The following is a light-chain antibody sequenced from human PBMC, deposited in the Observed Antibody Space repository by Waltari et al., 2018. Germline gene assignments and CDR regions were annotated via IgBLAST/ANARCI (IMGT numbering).Light chain of an antibody. CDR1: QSVGRY. V-gene: IGKV3-20*01. CDR3: QNHERLPAM. J-gene: IGKJ1*01. Sequence: VLTQSPGTLPLSPGERATLSCRASQSVGRYLAWYQQKPGQAPRLLIYGASSRATGIPDRFSGSGSGTDFSLTISRLEPEDFAVYYCQNHERLPAMFGQGTKVEIK. CDR2: GAS.